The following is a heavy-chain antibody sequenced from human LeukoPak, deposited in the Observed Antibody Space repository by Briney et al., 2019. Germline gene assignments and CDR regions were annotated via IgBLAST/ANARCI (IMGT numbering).Heavy chain of an antibody. CDR3: ASLYSSGWFDFDY. Sequence: SETLSLTCTVSGGSISSRYWWSWVRQPPGKGLEWIGEIYHSGSTNYNPSLKSRVTISVDKSKNQFSLKLSSVTAADTAVYYCASLYSSGWFDFDYWGQGTLVTVSS. CDR2: IYHSGST. CDR1: GGSISSRYW. D-gene: IGHD6-19*01. J-gene: IGHJ4*02. V-gene: IGHV4-4*02.